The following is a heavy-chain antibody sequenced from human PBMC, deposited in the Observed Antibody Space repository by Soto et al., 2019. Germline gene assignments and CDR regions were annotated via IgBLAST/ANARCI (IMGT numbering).Heavy chain of an antibody. Sequence: SETLSLTCTVSGGSISSYYWSWIRQPPGKGLEWIGYIYYSGSTNYNPSLKSRVTISVDTSKNHFSLKLSSVTAADTAVYYCARKLSSGWFVDYWGQGTLVTVSS. CDR2: IYYSGST. CDR1: GGSISSYY. D-gene: IGHD6-19*01. V-gene: IGHV4-59*12. J-gene: IGHJ4*02. CDR3: ARKLSSGWFVDY.